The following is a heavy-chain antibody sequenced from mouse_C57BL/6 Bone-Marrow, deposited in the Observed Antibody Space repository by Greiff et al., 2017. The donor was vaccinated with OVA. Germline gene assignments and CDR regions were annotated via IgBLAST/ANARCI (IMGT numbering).Heavy chain of an antibody. J-gene: IGHJ2*01. Sequence: VQLQQSGPELVKPGASVKISCKASGYAFSSSWMNWVKQRPGKGLEWIGRIYPGDGDTNYNGKFKGKATLTADKSSSTAYMQLSSLTSEDSAVYFCARRGFTTVDYFDYWGQGTTLTVSS. CDR1: GYAFSSSW. D-gene: IGHD1-1*01. CDR3: ARRGFTTVDYFDY. V-gene: IGHV1-82*01. CDR2: IYPGDGDT.